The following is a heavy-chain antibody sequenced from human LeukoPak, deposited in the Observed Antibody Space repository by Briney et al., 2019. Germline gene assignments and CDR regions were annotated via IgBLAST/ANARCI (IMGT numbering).Heavy chain of an antibody. CDR3: ARSAGHCADGLCHSYNWFGP. V-gene: IGHV5-51*01. CDR2: IYPDDSDT. D-gene: IGHD2-8*01. Sequence: GESLKISCQGSRHSFTNSWIAWVRQQPGKGLEWMGLIYPDDSDTRYNPSFQGQVTISADKSISTAYLQWSSLKASDTAIYYCARSAGHCADGLCHSYNWFGPWGQGTLVTVSP. J-gene: IGHJ5*02. CDR1: RHSFTNSW.